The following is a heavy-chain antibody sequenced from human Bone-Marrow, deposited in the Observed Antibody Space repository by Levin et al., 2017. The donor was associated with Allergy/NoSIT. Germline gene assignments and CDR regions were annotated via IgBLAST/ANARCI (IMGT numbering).Heavy chain of an antibody. J-gene: IGHJ4*02. CDR3: VRVKSSGYCKY. CDR1: GFIFSNYN. CDR2: ISSDGTNK. D-gene: IGHD2-2*03. V-gene: IGHV3-30-3*01. Sequence: GGSLRLSCAASGFIFSNYNMHWVRQAPGKGLEWLAIISSDGTNKDYADSVKGRFTISRDSSTNTLYLQMNRLRPEDTAVYFCVRVKSSGYCKYWGQGTLVTVSS.